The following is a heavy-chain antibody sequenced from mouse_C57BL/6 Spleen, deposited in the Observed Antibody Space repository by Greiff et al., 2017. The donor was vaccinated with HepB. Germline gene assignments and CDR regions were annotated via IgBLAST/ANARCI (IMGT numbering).Heavy chain of an antibody. D-gene: IGHD2-10*02. CDR2: IYPGDGDT. J-gene: IGHJ4*01. V-gene: IGHV1-82*01. CDR1: GYAFSSAW. CDR3: ARERGDVWSMDY. Sequence: VQLQHSGPELVQPGDSVKISCKASGYAFSSAWMNWVKQRPGKGLEWIGRIYPGDGDTNYNGKFKGKAIMTADKSSSTAYMQRSSLTSEDSAVYFCARERGDVWSMDYWGQGTSVTVAS.